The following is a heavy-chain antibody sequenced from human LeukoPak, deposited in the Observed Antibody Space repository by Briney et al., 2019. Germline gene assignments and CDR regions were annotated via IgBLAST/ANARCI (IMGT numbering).Heavy chain of an antibody. J-gene: IGHJ4*02. CDR1: GFTFSSYS. Sequence: GGSLRLSCAASGFTFSSYSMNWVRQAPWKGLEWVSSISSSSSYIYYADSVKGRFTIPRDNAKNSLYLQMNSLRAEDTAVYYRARDLNSGSCIWGQGTLVTVSS. CDR2: ISSSSSYI. D-gene: IGHD1-26*01. CDR3: ARDLNSGSCI. V-gene: IGHV3-21*01.